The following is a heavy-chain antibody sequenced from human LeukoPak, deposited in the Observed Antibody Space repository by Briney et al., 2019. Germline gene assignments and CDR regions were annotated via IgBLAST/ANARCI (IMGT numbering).Heavy chain of an antibody. CDR3: ARMVTVTTRQDAFDI. J-gene: IGHJ3*02. V-gene: IGHV4-39*01. D-gene: IGHD4-17*01. CDR2: IYYSGST. Sequence: SETLSLTCTVSGGSISSSSYYWGWIRQPPGKGLEWIGSIYYSGSTYYNPSLKSRVTISVDTSKNQFSLKLSTVTAADTAVYYCARMVTVTTRQDAFDIWGQGTMVTVSS. CDR1: GGSISSSSYY.